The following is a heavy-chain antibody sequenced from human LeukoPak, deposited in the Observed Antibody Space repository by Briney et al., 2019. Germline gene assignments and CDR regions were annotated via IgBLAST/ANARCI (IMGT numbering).Heavy chain of an antibody. Sequence: GGSLRLSCAASGFTFSSYDMHWVRQATGKGLEWVSAIGTAGDTYYPGSVKGRFTISRENAKNSLYLQMNSLRAEDTAVYYCASAGEKQWLALRKESYFDYWGQGTLVTVSS. V-gene: IGHV3-13*01. CDR1: GFTFSSYD. D-gene: IGHD6-19*01. CDR3: ASAGEKQWLALRKESYFDY. CDR2: IGTAGDT. J-gene: IGHJ4*02.